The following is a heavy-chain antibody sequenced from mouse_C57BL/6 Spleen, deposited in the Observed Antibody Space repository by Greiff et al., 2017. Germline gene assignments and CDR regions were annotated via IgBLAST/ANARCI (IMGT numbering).Heavy chain of an antibody. J-gene: IGHJ3*01. CDR2: IDPEDGDT. CDR3: TTFIITVPFAY. D-gene: IGHD1-1*01. CDR1: GFNIKDYY. V-gene: IGHV14-1*01. Sequence: EVQLQQSGAELVRPGASVKLSCTASGFNIKDYYMHWVKQRPEQGLEWIGRIDPEDGDTEYAPKFQGKATMTADTSSNTAYLQLSSLTSEDTAVYYCTTFIITVPFAYWGQGTLVTVSA.